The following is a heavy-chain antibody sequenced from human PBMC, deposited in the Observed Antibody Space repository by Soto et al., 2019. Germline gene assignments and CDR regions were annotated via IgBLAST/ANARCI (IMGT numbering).Heavy chain of an antibody. J-gene: IGHJ4*02. CDR2: ISYDGSNK. D-gene: IGHD6-6*01. CDR3: AKDLGPRIAARNPGFDY. CDR1: GFTFSSYG. V-gene: IGHV3-30*18. Sequence: PGGSLRLSCAASGFTFSSYGMHWVRQAPGKGLEWVAVISYDGSNKYYADSVKGRFTISRDNSKNTLYLQMNSLRAEDTAVYYCAKDLGPRIAARNPGFDYWGQGTLVTVSS.